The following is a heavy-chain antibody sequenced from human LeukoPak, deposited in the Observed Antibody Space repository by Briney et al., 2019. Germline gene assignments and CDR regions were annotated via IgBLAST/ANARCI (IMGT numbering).Heavy chain of an antibody. CDR3: AAAGDGDYNFDY. Sequence: GASVKVSCKASGFTFTSSAMQWVRQARGQRLEWIGWIVVGSGNTNYAQKFQEGVTITRDMSTSTAYMELSSLRSEDTAVYYCAAAGDGDYNFDYWGQGTLVTVSS. D-gene: IGHD4-17*01. CDR2: IVVGSGNT. CDR1: GFTFTSSA. V-gene: IGHV1-58*02. J-gene: IGHJ4*02.